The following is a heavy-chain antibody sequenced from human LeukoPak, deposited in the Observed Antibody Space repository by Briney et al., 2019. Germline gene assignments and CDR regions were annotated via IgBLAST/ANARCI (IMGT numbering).Heavy chain of an antibody. CDR2: ISDSGGST. CDR1: GFTFSSYA. Sequence: SGGSLRLSCAASGFTFSSYAMTWVRQAPGKGLEWVSVISDSGGSTYYADSVKGRFTISRDNSKNTLYLQMNSLRAEDTAIYYCAKETIMFDPWGQGTLVTVSS. J-gene: IGHJ5*02. V-gene: IGHV3-23*01. CDR3: AKETIMFDP.